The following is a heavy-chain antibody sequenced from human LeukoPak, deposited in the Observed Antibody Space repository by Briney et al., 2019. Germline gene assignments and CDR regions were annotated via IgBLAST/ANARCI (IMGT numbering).Heavy chain of an antibody. CDR2: ISYDGSNK. V-gene: IGHV3-30-3*01. CDR3: ARDLEGGSSGFDY. J-gene: IGHJ4*02. Sequence: GGSLRLSCAASGFTFSSYAMHWVRQAPGKGLEWVAVISYDGSNKYYADSVMGRFTISRDNSKNTLYLQMNSLRAEDTAVYYCARDLEGGSSGFDYWGQGTLVTVSS. CDR1: GFTFSSYA. D-gene: IGHD1-1*01.